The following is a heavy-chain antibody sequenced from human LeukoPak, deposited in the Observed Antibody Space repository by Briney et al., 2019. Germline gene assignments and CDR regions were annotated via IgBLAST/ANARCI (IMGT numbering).Heavy chain of an antibody. J-gene: IGHJ4*02. CDR1: VGTFSSYA. V-gene: IGHV1-69*04. CDR2: IIPILGIA. Sequence: SVTVSFTASVGTFSSYAISWVRQAPGQALEWMGRIIPILGIANYAQKFQGGVTITADKSTSTAYMELSSLRSEDTAVYYCASSYNWNYVSFDYWGQGTLVTVSS. D-gene: IGHD1-7*01. CDR3: ASSYNWNYVSFDY.